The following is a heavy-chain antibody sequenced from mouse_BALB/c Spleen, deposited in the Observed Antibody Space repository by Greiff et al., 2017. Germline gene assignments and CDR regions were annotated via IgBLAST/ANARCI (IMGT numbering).Heavy chain of an antibody. J-gene: IGHJ4*01. V-gene: IGHV1S81*02. CDR3: TRSGWLLRIYYYAMDY. D-gene: IGHD2-3*01. CDR2: INPSNGGT. CDR1: GYTFTSYY. Sequence: QVQLQQSGAELVKPGASVKLSCKASGYTFTSYYMYWVKQRPGQGLEWIGEINPSNGGTNFNEKFKSKATLTVDKSSSTAYMQLSSLTSEDSAVYYCTRSGWLLRIYYYAMDYWGQGTSVTVSS.